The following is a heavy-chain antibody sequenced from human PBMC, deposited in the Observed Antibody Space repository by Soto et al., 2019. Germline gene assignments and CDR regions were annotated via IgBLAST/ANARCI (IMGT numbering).Heavy chain of an antibody. V-gene: IGHV4-38-2*02. J-gene: IGHJ5*02. CDR2: IYHSGST. CDR3: AREVGYCSSTRCLNWFDP. CDR1: GYSISSGYY. D-gene: IGHD2-2*01. Sequence: NPSETLSLTCAVSGYSISSGYYWGWIRQPPGKGLEWIGSIYHSGSTYYNPSLKSRVTISVDTSKNQFSLKLSSVTAADTAVYYCAREVGYCSSTRCLNWFDPWGQGTLVTVSS.